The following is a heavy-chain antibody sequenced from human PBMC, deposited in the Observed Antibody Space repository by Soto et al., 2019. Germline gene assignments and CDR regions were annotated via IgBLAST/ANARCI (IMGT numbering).Heavy chain of an antibody. CDR1: GFNFSNYV. Sequence: PGGSLRLSCTASGFNFSNYVVHWVRQAPGRGLEWMAFISFDGSNEYYADFVKGRFTISRDNSKNMIYLQLNSLRADDAAVYFCAREGYYDSRGYPYGIDVWGQGTTVTVSS. V-gene: IGHV3-30-3*01. CDR2: ISFDGSNE. CDR3: AREGYYDSRGYPYGIDV. J-gene: IGHJ6*02. D-gene: IGHD3-22*01.